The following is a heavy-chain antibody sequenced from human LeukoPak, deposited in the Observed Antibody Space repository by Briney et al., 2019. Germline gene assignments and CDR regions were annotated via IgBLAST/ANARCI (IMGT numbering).Heavy chain of an antibody. D-gene: IGHD5-12*01. CDR2: ISGSGGST. Sequence: GGSLRLSCAASGFTFSSYAMCWVRQAPGKGLEWVSAISGSGGSTYYADSVKGRFTISRDNSKNTLYLQMNSLRAEDTAVYYCAKDQVGGYDYYYYYGMDVWGQGTTVTVSS. CDR3: AKDQVGGYDYYYYYGMDV. V-gene: IGHV3-23*01. J-gene: IGHJ6*02. CDR1: GFTFSSYA.